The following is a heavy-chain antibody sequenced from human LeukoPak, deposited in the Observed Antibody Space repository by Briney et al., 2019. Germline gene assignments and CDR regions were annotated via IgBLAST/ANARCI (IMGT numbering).Heavy chain of an antibody. CDR2: ISSSSSYI. Sequence: GGSLRLSCAASGFTFSSYGMHWVRQAPGKGLEWVSSISSSSSYIYYADSVKGRLTISRDNAKNSLYLQMNSLRAEDTAVYYCARALWSDYWGQGTLVTVSS. CDR1: GFTFSSYG. V-gene: IGHV3-21*01. D-gene: IGHD3-10*01. CDR3: ARALWSDY. J-gene: IGHJ4*02.